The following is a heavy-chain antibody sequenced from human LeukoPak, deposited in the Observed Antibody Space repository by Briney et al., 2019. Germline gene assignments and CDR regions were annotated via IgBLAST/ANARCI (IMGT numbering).Heavy chain of an antibody. D-gene: IGHD3-3*01. V-gene: IGHV1-18*01. J-gene: IGHJ4*02. Sequence: ASVKVSCKASGYTFTSYGIGWVRQAPGQGLEWMGWISAYNGNTNYAQKLQGRVTMTTDTSTSTAYMALRSLRSDDTAVYYCARVGTIFGVVIRSLDYWGQGTLVTVSS. CDR2: ISAYNGNT. CDR3: ARVGTIFGVVIRSLDY. CDR1: GYTFTSYG.